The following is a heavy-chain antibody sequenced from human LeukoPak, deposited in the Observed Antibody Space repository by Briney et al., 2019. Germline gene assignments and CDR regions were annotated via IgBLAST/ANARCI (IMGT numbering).Heavy chain of an antibody. CDR1: GFTFSSYS. Sequence: PGGSLRLSCVASGFTFSSYSMNWVRQAPGKGLEWVSCIGSSSNYIYYGDSVKGRFTISRDNAKNSLYLQMNSLRAEDTAVYYCAREGTASIDYWGQGTLVTVSS. D-gene: IGHD3-10*01. V-gene: IGHV3-21*01. CDR3: AREGTASIDY. J-gene: IGHJ4*02. CDR2: IGSSSNYI.